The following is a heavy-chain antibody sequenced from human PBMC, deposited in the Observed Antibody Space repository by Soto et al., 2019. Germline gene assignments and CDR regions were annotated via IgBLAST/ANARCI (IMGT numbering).Heavy chain of an antibody. J-gene: IGHJ2*01. V-gene: IGHV1-69*12. CDR2: IIPIFGTA. D-gene: IGHD6-19*01. CDR1: GGTFSSYA. Sequence: QVQLLQSGAEVKKPGSSVKVSCKASGGTFSSYAISWVRQAPGQGLEWMGGIIPIFGTAIYVQKFQGRVTITADESTSTAYMELSSLRSEDTAVYYCARDIAVAGDWYFDLWGRGTLVTVSS. CDR3: ARDIAVAGDWYFDL.